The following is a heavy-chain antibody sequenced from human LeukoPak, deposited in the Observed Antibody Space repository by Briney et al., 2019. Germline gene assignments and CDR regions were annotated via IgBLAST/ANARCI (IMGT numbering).Heavy chain of an antibody. CDR3: ARDVRGYSYGFDY. CDR2: ISSSSSYI. D-gene: IGHD5-18*01. CDR1: GFTFSSYS. V-gene: IGHV3-21*01. Sequence: GGSLRLSCAASGFTFSSYSMNWVRQAPGKGLEWVSSISSSSSYIYYADSVKGRFTISRDNAKNSLYLQMNSLRAEDTAVYYCARDVRGYSYGFDYWGQGILATVSS. J-gene: IGHJ4*02.